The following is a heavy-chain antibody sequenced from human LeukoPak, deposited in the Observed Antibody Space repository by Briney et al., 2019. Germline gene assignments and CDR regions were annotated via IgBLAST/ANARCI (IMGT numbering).Heavy chain of an antibody. V-gene: IGHV4-34*01. CDR1: GGSFSGYY. D-gene: IGHD3-3*01. Sequence: SETLSLTCAVYGGSFSGYYWSWIRQPPGKGLEWIGEINHSGSTYYNPSLKSRVTISVDSSKNQFSLKLSSVTAADTAVYYCARSEDYDFWSGYHYYYYGMDVWGQGTTVTVSS. CDR3: ARSEDYDFWSGYHYYYYGMDV. CDR2: INHSGST. J-gene: IGHJ6*02.